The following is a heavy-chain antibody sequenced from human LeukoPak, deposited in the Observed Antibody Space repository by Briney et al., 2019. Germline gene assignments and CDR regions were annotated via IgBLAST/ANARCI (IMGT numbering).Heavy chain of an antibody. CDR1: GGTFSSYA. CDR3: ARDQYGGNSFDAFDI. J-gene: IGHJ3*02. Sequence: GASVKVSCKASGGTFSSYAISWVRQAPGQGLEWMGRIIPILGIANYAQKFQGRVTITADKSTSTAYMELSSLRSGDTAVYYCARDQYGGNSFDAFDIWGQGTMVTVSS. CDR2: IIPILGIA. V-gene: IGHV1-69*04. D-gene: IGHD4-23*01.